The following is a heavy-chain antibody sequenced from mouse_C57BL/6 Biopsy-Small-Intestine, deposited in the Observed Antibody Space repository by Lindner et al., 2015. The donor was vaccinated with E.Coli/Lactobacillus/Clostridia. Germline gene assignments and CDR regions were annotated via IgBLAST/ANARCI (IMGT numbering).Heavy chain of an antibody. CDR1: GYTFISYV. J-gene: IGHJ3*01. D-gene: IGHD4-1*01. V-gene: IGHV1-14*01. Sequence: VQLQESGPEQVKPGTSVKMSCKASGYTFISYVLYWVKQKPGQGLEWIGYINPYSDATKYNENFKGKATLTSDKSSSTAYMELSSLTSEDSAVYYCTRRDWDVAGFAYWGQGTLVTVSS. CDR3: TRRDWDVAGFAY. CDR2: INPYSDAT.